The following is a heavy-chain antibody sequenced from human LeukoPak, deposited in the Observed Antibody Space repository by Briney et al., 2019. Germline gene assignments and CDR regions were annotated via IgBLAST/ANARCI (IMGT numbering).Heavy chain of an antibody. Sequence: SETLSLTCTVSGASIRSYYWSWLRQPAGKGLEWIGHIVPSGITNYNPSLESRVTMSVDTSKNRFSLNLKSVTAADTAVYYCAKEGAAPGPDFDYWGQGILVIVSS. D-gene: IGHD6-13*01. V-gene: IGHV4-4*07. CDR2: IVPSGIT. CDR1: GASIRSYY. CDR3: AKEGAAPGPDFDY. J-gene: IGHJ4*02.